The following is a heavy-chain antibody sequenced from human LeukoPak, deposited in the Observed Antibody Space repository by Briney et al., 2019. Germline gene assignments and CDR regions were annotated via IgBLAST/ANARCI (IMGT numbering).Heavy chain of an antibody. CDR1: GFTFSDYY. J-gene: IGHJ4*02. D-gene: IGHD3-22*01. Sequence: GGSLRLSCAASGFTFSDYYMKWIRQAPGKGLEWVSYISTSGSTIYYADSVKGRFTISRDNAKNSLYLEMNSLRAEDTALYYCARDRSPGRGYFPNYFDYWGQGTLVTVSS. CDR2: ISTSGSTI. V-gene: IGHV3-11*01. CDR3: ARDRSPGRGYFPNYFDY.